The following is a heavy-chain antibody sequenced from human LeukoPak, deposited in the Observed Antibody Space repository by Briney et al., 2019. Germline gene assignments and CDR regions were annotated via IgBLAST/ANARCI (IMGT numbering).Heavy chain of an antibody. V-gene: IGHV5-10-1*01. CDR2: NDPSDSYT. CDR3: ARLRFDGDCYVT. J-gene: IGHJ5*02. CDR1: GYSSTSYW. D-gene: IGHD2-21*02. Sequence: GESLKISCKASGYSSTSYWISWGRQMPGKGLEWMGRNDPSDSYTNFSPSFQGHVTISADKSISTAYLQWSSLKASDTAMYYCARLRFDGDCYVTWGQGTLVTVSS.